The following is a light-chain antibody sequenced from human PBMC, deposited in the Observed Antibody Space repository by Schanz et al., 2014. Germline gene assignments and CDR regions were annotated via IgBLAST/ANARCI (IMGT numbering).Light chain of an antibody. CDR2: AAS. CDR3: QQYGSSPWT. V-gene: IGKV1-9*01. Sequence: IQLTQSPSSLSASVGDRVSITCRANEGISSHLAWYQQKPGKAPNLLIYAASTLQSGVPSRFSGSGSGTDFSLTISRLQADDFATYYCQQYGSSPWTFGQGTKVEIK. CDR1: EGISSH. J-gene: IGKJ1*01.